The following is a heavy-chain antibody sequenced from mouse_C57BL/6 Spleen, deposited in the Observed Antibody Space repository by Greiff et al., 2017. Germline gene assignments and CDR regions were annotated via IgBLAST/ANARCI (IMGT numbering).Heavy chain of an antibody. CDR3: ARDLTTVNDY. Sequence: VQLQQSGPELVKPGASVKISCKASGYAFSSSWMNWVKQRPGKGLEWIGRIYPGDGDTNYNGKFKGKATLTADKSSSTAYMQLSSLTSEDSAVYFCARDLTTVNDYWGQGTTLTVSS. CDR1: GYAFSSSW. V-gene: IGHV1-82*01. CDR2: IYPGDGDT. J-gene: IGHJ2*01. D-gene: IGHD1-1*01.